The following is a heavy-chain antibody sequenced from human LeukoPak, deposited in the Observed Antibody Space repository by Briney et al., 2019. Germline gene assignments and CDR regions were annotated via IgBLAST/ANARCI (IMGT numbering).Heavy chain of an antibody. CDR1: GFTFSSYG. Sequence: GGSLRLSCAASGFTFSSYGMNWVRQAPGKGLEWVSSISSSSGFIYYADSVKGRSTTSRDNAKNSLHLQMDSLRVEDTAVYYCARVMDIVAVLADLVDYWGQGTLVTVSS. CDR3: ARVMDIVAVLADLVDY. CDR2: ISSSSGFI. J-gene: IGHJ4*02. V-gene: IGHV3-21*01. D-gene: IGHD2-15*01.